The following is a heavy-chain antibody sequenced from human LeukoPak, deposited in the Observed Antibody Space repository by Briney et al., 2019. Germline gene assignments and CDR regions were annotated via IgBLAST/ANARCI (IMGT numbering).Heavy chain of an antibody. Sequence: ASVKLSCKASGYTFTSYGISWVRQAPGQGLEWMGWISAYNGNTNYAQKLQGRVTITTDTSTNTAYMQLRSLRSDDTAVYYCARARAGGYDFGDEYFQHWGQGTLVTVSS. CDR1: GYTFTSYG. J-gene: IGHJ1*01. D-gene: IGHD5-12*01. CDR3: ARARAGGYDFGDEYFQH. V-gene: IGHV1-18*04. CDR2: ISAYNGNT.